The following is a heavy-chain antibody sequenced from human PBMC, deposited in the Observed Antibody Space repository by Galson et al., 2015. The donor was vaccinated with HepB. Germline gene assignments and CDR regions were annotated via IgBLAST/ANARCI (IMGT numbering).Heavy chain of an antibody. J-gene: IGHJ4*02. CDR2: ISSSGATI. D-gene: IGHD4-11*01. CDR3: ARDRRNADLDY. V-gene: IGHV3-48*02. Sequence: SLRLSCAASGFTFSGHSMNWVRQAPGKGLEWLAYISSSGATIYYADSVKGRFTISRDNAKNSLYLQMFSLRDEDTAVYYCARDRRNADLDYWGQGTLVTVSS. CDR1: GFTFSGHS.